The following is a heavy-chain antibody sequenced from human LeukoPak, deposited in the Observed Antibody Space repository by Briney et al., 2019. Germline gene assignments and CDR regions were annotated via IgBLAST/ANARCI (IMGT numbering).Heavy chain of an antibody. V-gene: IGHV3-30*02. CDR1: GFTFNSYG. CDR2: IRYDGSDK. CDR3: AKDRYSSASLLANNSFDY. Sequence: GGSLRLSCAASGFTFNSYGMHWVRQAPGKGLEWVAFIRYDGSDKFYADSVKGRFAISRDNSNNTLYLQMTSLRAVDTAVYYCAKDRYSSASLLANNSFDYWGQGTLVTVSS. J-gene: IGHJ4*02. D-gene: IGHD6-19*01.